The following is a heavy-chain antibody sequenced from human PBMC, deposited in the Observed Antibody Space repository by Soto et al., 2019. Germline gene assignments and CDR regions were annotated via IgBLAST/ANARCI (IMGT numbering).Heavy chain of an antibody. J-gene: IGHJ6*02. CDR3: ARDHTGSGSYYNGGGYYYYGMDV. D-gene: IGHD3-10*01. CDR1: GGSISSGGYD. V-gene: IGHV4-31*03. CDR2: IYYSGST. Sequence: SETLSPTCTVSGGSISSGGYDWSWIRQHPGKGLEWIGYIYYSGSTYYNPSLKSRVTISVDTSKNQFSLKLSSVTAADTAVYYCARDHTGSGSYYNGGGYYYYGMDVWGQGTTVTVSS.